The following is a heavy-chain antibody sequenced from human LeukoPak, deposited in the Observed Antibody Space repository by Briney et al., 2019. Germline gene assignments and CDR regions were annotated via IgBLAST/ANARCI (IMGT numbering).Heavy chain of an antibody. V-gene: IGHV3-66*02. J-gene: IGHJ3*02. CDR3: AKGATSCSSTSCPDAFDI. CDR1: GLTVSDNF. D-gene: IGHD2-2*01. CDR2: IYSGGAT. Sequence: GGSLRLSCAASGLTVSDNFMDWVRQAPGKGLEWVSTIYSGGATYYADSVKGRFTISRDNSKNTLYLQMNSLRAEDTAVYYCAKGATSCSSTSCPDAFDIWGQGTMVTVSS.